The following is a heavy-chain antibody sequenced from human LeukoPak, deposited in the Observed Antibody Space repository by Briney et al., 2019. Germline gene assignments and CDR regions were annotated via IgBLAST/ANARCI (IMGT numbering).Heavy chain of an antibody. J-gene: IGHJ6*03. CDR3: ARVIKGYSSSTNDYYYYYYMDV. CDR2: TYYRSKWYN. D-gene: IGHD6-6*01. Sequence: SQTLSLTCAISGDSVSSNSAAWNWIRQSPSRGLEWLGRTYYRSKWYNDYAVSVKSRITINPDASKNQFSLQLNSVTPEDTAVYYCARVIKGYSSSTNDYYYYYYMDVWGKGTTVTVSS. CDR1: GDSVSSNSAA. V-gene: IGHV6-1*01.